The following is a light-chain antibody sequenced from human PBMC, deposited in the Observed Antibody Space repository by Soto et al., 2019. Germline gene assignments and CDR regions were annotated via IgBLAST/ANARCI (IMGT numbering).Light chain of an antibody. V-gene: IGKV3-11*01. CDR1: QSVSSY. J-gene: IGKJ4*01. Sequence: EIVLTQSPATLSLSPGERATLSCRASQSVSSYLAWYQQKPGQAPRLLMYDASNRATGIPARFSGSGSGTDFTLTISSLEPEDFAVYYCQQRSNWPLTFGGGTTVDI. CDR2: DAS. CDR3: QQRSNWPLT.